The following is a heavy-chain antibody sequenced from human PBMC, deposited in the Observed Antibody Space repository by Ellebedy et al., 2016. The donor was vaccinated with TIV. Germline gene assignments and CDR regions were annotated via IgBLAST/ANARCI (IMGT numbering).Heavy chain of an antibody. D-gene: IGHD5-18*01. CDR1: GGTFSNYA. CDR2: VIPIFDTT. CDR3: ARSREYAYGYHFDY. Sequence: AASVKVSCKASGGTFSNYAISWVRHPPGEGLEWMGRVIPIFDTTNYAQNFQGRISITADESTTTAYLELSSLRSEDTAVYFCARSREYAYGYHFDYWGQGTLVTVSS. V-gene: IGHV1-69*13. J-gene: IGHJ4*02.